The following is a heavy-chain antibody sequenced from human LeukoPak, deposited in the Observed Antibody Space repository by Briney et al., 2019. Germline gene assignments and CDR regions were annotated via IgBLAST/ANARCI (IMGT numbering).Heavy chain of an antibody. CDR2: IYDSGST. D-gene: IGHD3-10*01. Sequence: SETLSLTCTVSGGSIRSSYYYWGWIRQPPGKGLEWIGSIYDSGSTYYNPSLKSRVTISVDTSKNQFSLKLNSVTAADTAVYYCARAGGSGSHDYWGQGTLVTVSS. V-gene: IGHV4-39*01. J-gene: IGHJ4*02. CDR1: GGSIRSSYYY. CDR3: ARAGGSGSHDY.